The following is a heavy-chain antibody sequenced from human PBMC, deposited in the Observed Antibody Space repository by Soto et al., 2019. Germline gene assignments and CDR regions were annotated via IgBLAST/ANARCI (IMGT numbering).Heavy chain of an antibody. D-gene: IGHD3-22*01. CDR2: FNTGNGDT. J-gene: IGHJ4*02. V-gene: IGHV1-3*04. CDR1: GYTFSTYG. Sequence: QVQLVQSGAEEKKPGASVKVSCKASGYTFSTYGIHWVRQAPGQRLEWMGWFNTGNGDTKYSQKFQGRVTLTGDTSASTASMKLSGLRSADTAVYYCARVVPLYDRTSPLDYWGQGTLVTVSS. CDR3: ARVVPLYDRTSPLDY.